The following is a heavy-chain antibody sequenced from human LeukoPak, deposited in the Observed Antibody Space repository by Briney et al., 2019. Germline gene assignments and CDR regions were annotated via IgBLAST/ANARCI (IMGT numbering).Heavy chain of an antibody. J-gene: IGHJ4*02. Sequence: ASVTVSCKASGYTFTGYYMHWVRQAPGQGLEWMGWINPNSGGTNYAQKFQGRVTMTRDASISTAYMELSRLRSDDTAVYYCATSYYYDSSGYYYLFDYWGQGTLVTVSS. CDR2: INPNSGGT. D-gene: IGHD3-22*01. CDR3: ATSYYYDSSGYYYLFDY. V-gene: IGHV1-2*02. CDR1: GYTFTGYY.